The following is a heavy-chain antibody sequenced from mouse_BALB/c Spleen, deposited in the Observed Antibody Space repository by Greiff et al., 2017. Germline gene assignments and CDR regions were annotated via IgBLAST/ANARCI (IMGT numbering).Heavy chain of an antibody. V-gene: IGHV5-17*02. Sequence: DVKLVESGGGLVQPGGSRKLSCAASGFTFSSFGMHWVRQAPEKGLEWVAYISSGSSTIYYADTVKGRFTISRDNPKNTLFLQMTSLRSEDTAMYYCARDTTAHLSYYYAMGYWGQGTSVTVSS. D-gene: IGHD1-2*01. CDR3: ARDTTAHLSYYYAMGY. CDR1: GFTFSSFG. J-gene: IGHJ4*01. CDR2: ISSGSSTI.